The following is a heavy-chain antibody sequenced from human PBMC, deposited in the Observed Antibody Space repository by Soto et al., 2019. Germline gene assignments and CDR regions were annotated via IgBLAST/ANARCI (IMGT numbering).Heavy chain of an antibody. CDR1: GFTFSSYA. D-gene: IGHD3-10*01. J-gene: IGHJ4*02. V-gene: IGHV3-23*01. CDR3: ASQPRITMARDRYLDY. Sequence: EVQLLESGGGLVQPGGSLRLSCAASGFTFSSYAMSWVHQAPGKGLEWVSGISGSGGSTYYADSVKGRFTISRDNSKNTLYLQMNSLRAEDTAVYYCASQPRITMARDRYLDYWGQGTLVTVSS. CDR2: ISGSGGST.